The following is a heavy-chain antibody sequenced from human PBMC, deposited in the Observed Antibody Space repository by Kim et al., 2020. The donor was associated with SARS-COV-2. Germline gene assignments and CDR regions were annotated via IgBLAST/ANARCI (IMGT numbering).Heavy chain of an antibody. J-gene: IGHJ3*02. V-gene: IGHV3-48*02. Sequence: GGSLRLSCATSGFTFSADDMNWVRQAPGKGLEFLAFITNSSTTIYYADSVEGRFTISRDNAKNSLFLQMNSLRDEDKALYYCVRDRMGGAFDMWGQGTMVTVSS. CDR1: GFTFSADD. CDR2: ITNSSTTI. CDR3: VRDRMGGAFDM. D-gene: IGHD3-16*01.